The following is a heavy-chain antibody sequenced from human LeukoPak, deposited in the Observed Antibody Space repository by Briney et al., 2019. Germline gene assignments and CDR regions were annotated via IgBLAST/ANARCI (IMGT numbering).Heavy chain of an antibody. D-gene: IGHD5-24*01. V-gene: IGHV3-7*03. J-gene: IGHJ4*02. CDR3: ARDTEDGFFDY. Sequence: PGGSLRLSCAASGFTFSSYGMHWVRQAPGKGLEWVANIKQDGSEKYYVDSVKGRFTISRDNAKNSLYLQMNSLRAEDTAVYYCARDTEDGFFDYWGQGTLVTVSS. CDR2: IKQDGSEK. CDR1: GFTFSSYG.